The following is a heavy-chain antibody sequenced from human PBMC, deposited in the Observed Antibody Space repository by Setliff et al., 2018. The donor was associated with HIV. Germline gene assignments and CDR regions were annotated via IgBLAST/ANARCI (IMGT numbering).Heavy chain of an antibody. J-gene: IGHJ6*03. CDR3: ARHGAFYYYYYMDV. Sequence: SETLSLTCTVSGGPFSSSSYYWGWIRQPPGKGLEWIGRLRPSGNTYYNPSLKSRVTISVDTSKNQFSLNLSSVTAADTAVYYCARHGAFYYYYYMDVWGKGTTVTVSS. CDR1: GGPFSSSSYY. CDR2: LRPSGNT. V-gene: IGHV4-39*01.